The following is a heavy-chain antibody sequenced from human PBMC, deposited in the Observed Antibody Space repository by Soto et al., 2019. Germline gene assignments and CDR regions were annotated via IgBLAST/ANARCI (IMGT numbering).Heavy chain of an antibody. CDR3: ARAMIVVADDY. J-gene: IGHJ4*02. D-gene: IGHD3-22*01. CDR1: GYTFTSYG. CDR2: ISAYNGNT. Sequence: QVQLVQSGAEVKKPGASVKVSCKASGYTFTSYGISWVRQAPGQGLEWMGWISAYNGNTNHAQKLQGXXTXTXATSTSTAYMELRSLRSDDTAVYYCARAMIVVADDYWGQGTLVTVSS. V-gene: IGHV1-18*01.